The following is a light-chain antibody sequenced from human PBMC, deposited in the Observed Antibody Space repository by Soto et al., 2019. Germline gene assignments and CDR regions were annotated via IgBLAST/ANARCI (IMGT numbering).Light chain of an antibody. CDR2: GAS. Sequence: EIVLTQSPGTLSLSPGERATLSCRASQSVSSSYLAWYQQKPGQAPRLLMFGASTRATGIPDRFSGSGSGTDFTLTISRLEPEDSAVYYCQHYGSSPPNTFGQGTKLEI. CDR3: QHYGSSPPNT. CDR1: QSVSSSY. J-gene: IGKJ2*01. V-gene: IGKV3-20*01.